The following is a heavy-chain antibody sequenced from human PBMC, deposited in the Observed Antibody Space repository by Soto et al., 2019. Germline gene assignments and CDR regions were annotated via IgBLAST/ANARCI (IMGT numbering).Heavy chain of an antibody. Sequence: PGGSLRLSCAASGFAFSTFAMTWVRQAPGKGLEWVAAISVSGNNAYYADSVKGRFTISRDNSQNSVFLQMSSLRADDTAVYYCARDQLRPGILYPLGVLLPEYGLWGQGTLVTVSS. CDR1: GFAFSTFA. D-gene: IGHD3-22*01. CDR3: ARDQLRPGILYPLGVLLPEYGL. CDR2: ISVSGNNA. V-gene: IGHV3-23*01. J-gene: IGHJ4*02.